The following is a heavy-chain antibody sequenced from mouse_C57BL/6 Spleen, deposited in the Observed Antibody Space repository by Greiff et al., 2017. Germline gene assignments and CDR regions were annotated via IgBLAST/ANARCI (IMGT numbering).Heavy chain of an antibody. V-gene: IGHV1-15*01. Sequence: LQESGAELVRPGASVTLSCKASGYTFTDYEMHWVKQTPVHGLEWIGAIDPETGGTAYNQKFKGKAILTADKSSSTAYMELRSLTSEDSAVYYCTRYVDYWGQGTTLTVSS. CDR3: TRYVDY. J-gene: IGHJ2*01. CDR1: GYTFTDYE. CDR2: IDPETGGT.